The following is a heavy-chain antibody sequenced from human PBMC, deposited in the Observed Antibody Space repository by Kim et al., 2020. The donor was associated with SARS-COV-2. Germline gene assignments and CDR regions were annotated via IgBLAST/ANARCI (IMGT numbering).Heavy chain of an antibody. V-gene: IGHV4-34*01. CDR2: INHSGST. CDR3: ARLLYSSGWYVWFDP. Sequence: SETLSLTCAVYGGSFSGYYWSWIRQPPGKGLEWIGEINHSGSTNYNPSLKSRVTISVDTSKNQFSLKLSSVTAADTAVYYCARLLYSSGWYVWFDPWGQG. D-gene: IGHD6-19*01. J-gene: IGHJ5*02. CDR1: GGSFSGYY.